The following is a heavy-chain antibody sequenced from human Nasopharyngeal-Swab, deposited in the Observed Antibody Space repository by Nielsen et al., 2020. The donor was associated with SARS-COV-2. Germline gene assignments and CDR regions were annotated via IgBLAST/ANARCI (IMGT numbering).Heavy chain of an antibody. D-gene: IGHD1-26*01. V-gene: IGHV3-21*01. CDR1: GFTFSSYS. CDR3: ARDRIVGATDFDY. CDR2: ISSSGSYK. J-gene: IGHJ4*02. Sequence: GGSLRLSCTASGFTFSSYSMNWARQAPGKGLEWVSSISSSGSYKHCADSVKGRFTISRDNARNSLYLQMNSLRAEDTAVYYCARDRIVGATDFDYWGQGTLVTVSS.